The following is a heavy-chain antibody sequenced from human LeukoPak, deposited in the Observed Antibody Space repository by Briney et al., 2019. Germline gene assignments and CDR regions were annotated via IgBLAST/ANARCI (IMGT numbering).Heavy chain of an antibody. V-gene: IGHV1-46*01. D-gene: IGHD3-22*01. J-gene: IGHJ4*02. CDR2: IYPRDGST. Sequence: ASVKVSCKASGYTFTSNYIHWVRQAPGQGLEWMGMIYPRDGSTSYAQKFQGRVTVTRDTSTSTVHMELSGLRSEDTAVYYCARSMSSNYYDSSAFSMGYWGQGTLVTVSS. CDR3: ARSMSSNYYDSSAFSMGY. CDR1: GYTFTSNY.